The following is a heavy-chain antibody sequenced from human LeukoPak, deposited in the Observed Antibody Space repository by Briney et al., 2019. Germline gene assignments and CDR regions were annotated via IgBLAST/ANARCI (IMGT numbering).Heavy chain of an antibody. D-gene: IGHD6-6*01. J-gene: IGHJ6*03. CDR3: ARDFHIAARPYYYYMDV. Sequence: GASVNVSCKASGGTFSSYAISWVRQAPGQGLEWMGGIIPIFGTANYAQKFQGRVTITTDESTSTAYMELSSLRSEDTAVYYCARDFHIAARPYYYYMDVWGKGTTVTVSS. CDR1: GGTFSSYA. CDR2: IIPIFGTA. V-gene: IGHV1-69*05.